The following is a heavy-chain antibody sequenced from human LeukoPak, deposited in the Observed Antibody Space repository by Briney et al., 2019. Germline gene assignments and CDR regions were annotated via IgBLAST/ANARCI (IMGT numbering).Heavy chain of an antibody. D-gene: IGHD3-10*01. V-gene: IGHV4-59*01. CDR2: IYYSGST. CDR3: ARGLWFGEGLVY. J-gene: IGHJ4*02. CDR1: GGSISSYY. Sequence: SETLSLTCTVSGGSISSYYWSWIRQPPGKGLEWIGYIYYSGSTNYNPSLKGRVTISVDTSKNQFSLKLSSVTAADTAVYYCARGLWFGEGLVYWGQGTLVTVSS.